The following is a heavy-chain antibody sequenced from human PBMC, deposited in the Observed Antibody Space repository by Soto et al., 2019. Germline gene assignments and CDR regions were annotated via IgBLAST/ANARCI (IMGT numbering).Heavy chain of an antibody. V-gene: IGHV3-7*01. CDR2: IRQDGGEK. Sequence: GGSLRLSCATFEFTVSSYWMSWVRQAPGKGLEWVANIRQDGGEKYYVDSVKGRFTISRDNAKNSVYLQMNSLRAEDTAIYYCAREHGDHLNFFDYWGARTLVTVSS. CDR1: EFTVSSYW. J-gene: IGHJ4*01. CDR3: AREHGDHLNFFDY. D-gene: IGHD4-17*01.